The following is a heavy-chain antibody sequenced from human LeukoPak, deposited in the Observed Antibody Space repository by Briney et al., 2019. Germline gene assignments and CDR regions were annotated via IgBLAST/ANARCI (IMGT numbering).Heavy chain of an antibody. CDR2: INTSGGT. J-gene: IGHJ4*02. V-gene: IGHV4-4*07. CDR1: GDSIVTYY. Sequence: SETLSLTCIVSGDSIVTYYWSWIRQPAGKGLEWIGRINTSGGTNYNPSLKSRVTMSVDTSTNQFSLKLTSVTAADTAVYYCARDAGRTRAPFDYWGRGTLVTVSS. D-gene: IGHD6-13*01. CDR3: ARDAGRTRAPFDY.